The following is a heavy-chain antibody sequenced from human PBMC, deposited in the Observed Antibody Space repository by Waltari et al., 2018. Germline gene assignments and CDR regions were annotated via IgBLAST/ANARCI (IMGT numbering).Heavy chain of an antibody. CDR2: INAGNGNT. CDR3: ARRVGGGFRESFDY. V-gene: IGHV1-3*01. J-gene: IGHJ4*02. D-gene: IGHD3-10*01. Sequence: QVQLVQSGAEVKKPGASGKVSCKASGYTFTSYAMHWVRQAPGQRLEWMGWINAGNGNTKYSQKFQGRVTITRDTSASTAYMELSSLRSEDTAVYYCARRVGGGFRESFDYWGQGTLVTVSS. CDR1: GYTFTSYA.